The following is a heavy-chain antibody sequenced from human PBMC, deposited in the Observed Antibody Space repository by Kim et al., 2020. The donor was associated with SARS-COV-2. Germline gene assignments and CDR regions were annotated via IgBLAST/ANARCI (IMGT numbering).Heavy chain of an antibody. Sequence: GSTHYHPSLESRVTISKDTSKNQLSLRLSSVTAADTAVYYCARRGFCDLWGRGTLVTVSS. D-gene: IGHD3-16*01. CDR2: GST. V-gene: IGHV4-59*08. CDR3: ARRGFCDL. J-gene: IGHJ2*01.